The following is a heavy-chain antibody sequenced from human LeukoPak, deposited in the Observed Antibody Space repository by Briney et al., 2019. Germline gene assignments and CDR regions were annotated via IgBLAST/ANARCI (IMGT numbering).Heavy chain of an antibody. V-gene: IGHV3-21*01. CDR1: GFSFSTYS. D-gene: IGHD1-26*01. CDR3: ARGIPGYGGYYFDY. J-gene: IGHJ4*02. Sequence: GGSLRLSCAASGFSFSTYSMNWVRQAPGKGLEWVSSISSGGRYVYYADSVKGRFTISRDNAKNSLYLQMNSLRAEDTAVYYRARGIPGYGGYYFDYWGQGTLVTVSS. CDR2: ISSGGRYV.